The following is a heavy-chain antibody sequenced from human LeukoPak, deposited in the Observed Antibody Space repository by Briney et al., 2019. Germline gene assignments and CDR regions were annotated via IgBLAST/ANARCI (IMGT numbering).Heavy chain of an antibody. J-gene: IGHJ4*02. Sequence: GGSLRLSCAASGFTFSIFWMFWVRQAPGQGLVWVSHISPDGRSTNYADSVKGRFTISRDNARNTLYLQLNSLTAEDTAVYYCAMGYKSAYSWDYWGQGTLVTVSS. CDR2: ISPDGRST. V-gene: IGHV3-74*01. CDR1: GFTFSIFW. CDR3: AMGYKSAYSWDY. D-gene: IGHD5-18*01.